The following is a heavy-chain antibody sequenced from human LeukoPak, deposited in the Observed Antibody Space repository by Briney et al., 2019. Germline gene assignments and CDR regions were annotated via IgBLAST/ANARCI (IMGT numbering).Heavy chain of an antibody. J-gene: IGHJ4*02. CDR1: GGSISSGNW. CDR2: ILHSGST. Sequence: SETLSLTCAVSGGSISSGNWWSWVRQPPGKGLEWIGEILHSGSTNYNPSLKSRVTMSVDKSKNQFSLKLSSVTAADTAVYYCARGPLFDYWGQGTLVTVSS. V-gene: IGHV4-4*02. CDR3: ARGPLFDY.